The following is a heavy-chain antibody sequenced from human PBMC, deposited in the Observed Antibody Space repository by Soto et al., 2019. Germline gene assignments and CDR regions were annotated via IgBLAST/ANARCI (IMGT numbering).Heavy chain of an antibody. Sequence: GGSLRLSCAASGFTFSSYGMHWVRQAPGKGLEWVAVISYDGSNKYYADSVKGRFTISRDNSKNTRYLQMNSLRAEDTAVYYCAKDRADTAMVTGWFDPWGQGTLVTVSS. CDR3: AKDRADTAMVTGWFDP. CDR2: ISYDGSNK. J-gene: IGHJ5*02. V-gene: IGHV3-30*18. CDR1: GFTFSSYG. D-gene: IGHD5-18*01.